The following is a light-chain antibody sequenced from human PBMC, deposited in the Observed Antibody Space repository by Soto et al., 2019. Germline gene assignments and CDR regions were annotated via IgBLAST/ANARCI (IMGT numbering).Light chain of an antibody. CDR1: QSISSK. CDR2: GAS. Sequence: EIVMTQSPATLSVSPGERATLSCRASQSISSKLAWYQQKPGQAPRLLTYGASTRATGIPARFSGSGSGTEFTLTITSLQSEDFAVYHCQQYYNWWTFGQGTKVDIK. CDR3: QQYYNWWT. J-gene: IGKJ1*01. V-gene: IGKV3-15*01.